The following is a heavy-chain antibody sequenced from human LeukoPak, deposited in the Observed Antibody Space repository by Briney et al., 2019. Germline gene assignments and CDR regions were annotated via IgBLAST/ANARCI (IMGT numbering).Heavy chain of an antibody. J-gene: IGHJ3*02. CDR1: GYSFTTYW. CDR3: ARGSGSYYLYGAFDI. Sequence: GESLKISCKGSGYSFTTYWIGWVRQMPGKGLEWMWLIYPADSDTRYSPSFQGQVTISADKSISTAYLQWSSLKASDTAMYYCARGSGSYYLYGAFDIWGQGTMVTVSS. CDR2: IYPADSDT. D-gene: IGHD1-26*01. V-gene: IGHV5-51*01.